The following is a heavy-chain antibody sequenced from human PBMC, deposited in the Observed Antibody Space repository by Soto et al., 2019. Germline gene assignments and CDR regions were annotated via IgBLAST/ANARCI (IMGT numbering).Heavy chain of an antibody. CDR3: AKVSPEINWNDFDY. J-gene: IGHJ4*02. CDR1: GDSITGDNW. Sequence: SETLSLTCAVSGDSITGDNWWSWVRQPPGKGLEWIGEIHHSGATNYNPSLKSRVTISVDKSKNQFSLKLNSVTAEDTALYHRAKVSPEINWNDFDYWGQGTPVTVSS. CDR2: IHHSGAT. D-gene: IGHD1-1*01. V-gene: IGHV4-4*02.